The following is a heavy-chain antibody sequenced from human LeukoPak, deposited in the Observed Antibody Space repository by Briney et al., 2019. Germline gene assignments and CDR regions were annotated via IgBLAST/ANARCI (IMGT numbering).Heavy chain of an antibody. CDR2: INHSGST. CDR3: ARGPRQSSRHYGMDV. J-gene: IGHJ6*02. Sequence: SETLSLTCAVYXXXFSGYYWSWIRQPPXXXXXXXXEINHSGSTNYNPSLKSRVTISVDTSKNQFSLKLSSVTAADTAVYYCARGPRQSSRHYGMDVWGQGTTVTVSS. D-gene: IGHD6-13*01. CDR1: XXXFSGYY. V-gene: IGHV4-34*01.